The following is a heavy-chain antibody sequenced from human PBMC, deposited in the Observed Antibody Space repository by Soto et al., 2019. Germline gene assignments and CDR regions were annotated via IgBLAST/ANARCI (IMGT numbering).Heavy chain of an antibody. V-gene: IGHV4-39*01. D-gene: IGHD1-26*01. J-gene: IGHJ6*02. CDR2: IYYSGST. CDR3: ARQNSGSYYSYYYYYGMYV. Sequence: SETLSLTCTFSGVSISSSSYYCGWIRQPPWKGLEWIGSIYYSGSTYYNPSLKSRVTISVDTSKNQFSLKLSSVTAADTAVYSCARQNSGSYYSYYYYYGMYVLDQETTVTVS. CDR1: GVSISSSSYY.